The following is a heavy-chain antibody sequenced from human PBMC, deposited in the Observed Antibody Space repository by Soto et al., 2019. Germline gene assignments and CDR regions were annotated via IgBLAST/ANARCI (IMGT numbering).Heavy chain of an antibody. CDR1: VGTFSSYT. V-gene: IGHV1-69*08. D-gene: IGHD3-10*01. CDR3: AREDAGSYHYYFDY. J-gene: IGHJ4*02. Sequence: QFQLVQSGAEVKKPGSSVKVSCKASVGTFSSYTISWVRQAPGQGREWMGRIIPILGIANYAQKFQGRVTITADKSTSTAYMELSSLRSEDTAVYYCAREDAGSYHYYFDYWGQGTLVTVSS. CDR2: IIPILGIA.